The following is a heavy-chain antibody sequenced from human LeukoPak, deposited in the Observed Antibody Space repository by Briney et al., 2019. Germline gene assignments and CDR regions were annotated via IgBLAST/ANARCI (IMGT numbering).Heavy chain of an antibody. CDR1: GYSFDSGYY. Sequence: PSETLSLTCTVSGYSFDSGYYWGWIRQPPGKGLEWIANIYYSGSTSYHPSLKSRVTVSIDTSKNKFSLKLYSVSAADTALYYCARLYCISTSCYTXDXXGQGXXVTV. J-gene: IGHJ4*02. V-gene: IGHV4-38-2*02. CDR3: ARLYCISTSCYTXDX. D-gene: IGHD2-2*02. CDR2: IYYSGST.